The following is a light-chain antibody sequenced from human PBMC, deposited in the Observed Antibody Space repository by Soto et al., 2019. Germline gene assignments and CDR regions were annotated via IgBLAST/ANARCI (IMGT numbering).Light chain of an antibody. CDR2: GAS. Sequence: EIVLTQSPGTLSLSPGERATLSCRASQSVYSNYLAWFQQKPGQAPRLLILGASTRATGIPDRFSGSGSGTDVTLTISRLEPEDFAVYYCQQYGTSPFTFGPGTKVDIK. V-gene: IGKV3-20*01. CDR1: QSVYSNY. J-gene: IGKJ3*01. CDR3: QQYGTSPFT.